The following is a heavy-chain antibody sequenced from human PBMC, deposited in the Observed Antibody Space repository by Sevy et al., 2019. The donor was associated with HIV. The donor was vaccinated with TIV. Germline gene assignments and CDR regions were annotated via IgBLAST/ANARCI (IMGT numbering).Heavy chain of an antibody. CDR1: GFTVSSNY. J-gene: IGHJ6*04. V-gene: IGHV3-66*02. CDR3: ARDGGSRGMDV. Sequence: GGSLRLSCAASGFTVSSNYMNWVRQAPGKGLEWVSVIYNGGNTYYADSVKGRFTISRDNSKNTLYLQMNSLRAEDAAVYYCARDGGSRGMDVWGKGTTVTVSS. CDR2: IYNGGNT. D-gene: IGHD6-13*01.